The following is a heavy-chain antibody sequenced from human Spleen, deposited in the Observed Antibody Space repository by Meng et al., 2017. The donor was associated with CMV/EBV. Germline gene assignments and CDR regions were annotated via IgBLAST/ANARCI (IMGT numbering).Heavy chain of an antibody. CDR1: VDSISSNSYY. J-gene: IGHJ1*01. CDR2: IDYSGIT. Sequence: QVQRRDSGPALLKPSPTLSFTCTVSVDSISSNSYYWGWIRQPPGKGLEWIASIDYSGITFQNPSLKSRLTTSVDTSKNQFSLQLRFVTAADTAVYYCARHRGNYYQSFLHWGQGTLVTVSS. V-gene: IGHV4-39*01. D-gene: IGHD1-26*01. CDR3: ARHRGNYYQSFLH.